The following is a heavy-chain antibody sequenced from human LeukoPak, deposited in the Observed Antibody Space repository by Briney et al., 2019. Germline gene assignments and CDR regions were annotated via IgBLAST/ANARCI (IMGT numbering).Heavy chain of an antibody. J-gene: IGHJ6*02. Sequence: GGSLRLSCAASGFTFSDYYMTWIRQAPGKGLEWVSYISSGGSTIYYADSVKGRFTISRDNAKNSLYLQMNSLRAEDTAVYYCARDGGIVRGYYYGMDVWGQGTTVTVSS. V-gene: IGHV3-11*01. CDR3: ARDGGIVRGYYYGMDV. CDR2: ISSGGSTI. CDR1: GFTFSDYY. D-gene: IGHD2/OR15-2a*01.